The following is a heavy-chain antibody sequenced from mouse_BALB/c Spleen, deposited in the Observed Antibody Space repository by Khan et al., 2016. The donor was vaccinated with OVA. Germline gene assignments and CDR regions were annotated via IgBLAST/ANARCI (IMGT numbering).Heavy chain of an antibody. V-gene: IGHV1-5*01. CDR3: TRSYYSYYFDY. CDR1: GYSFASYW. CDR2: IYPGISDT. J-gene: IGHJ2*01. D-gene: IGHD1-1*01. Sequence: EVQLQESGTVLARPGASVKMSCKASGYSFASYWMHWVKQRPGQGLEWIGTIYPGISDTRYNQKFKGKATLTAVSSASTAYLEFSSLTNEDSAVYYCTRSYYSYYFDYWGQGTTLTVSS.